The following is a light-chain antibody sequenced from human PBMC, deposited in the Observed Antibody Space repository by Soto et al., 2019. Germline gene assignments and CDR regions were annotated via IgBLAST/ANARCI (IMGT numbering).Light chain of an antibody. CDR2: GDN. V-gene: IGLV1-44*01. J-gene: IGLJ2*01. CDR3: TSYTSSTTVV. CDR1: TSNIGTYT. Sequence: QSVLTQSPSVSGNPGQGVTISCSGGTSNIGTYTVNWYQQLPGTAPKVLIYGDNQRPSGVADRFSGSKSGNTASLTISGLQAEDEADYYCTSYTSSTTVVFGGGTQLTVL.